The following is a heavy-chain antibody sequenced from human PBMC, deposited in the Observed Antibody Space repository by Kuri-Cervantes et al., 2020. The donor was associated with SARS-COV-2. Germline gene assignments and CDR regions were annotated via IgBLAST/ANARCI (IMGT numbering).Heavy chain of an antibody. CDR2: IYYSGST. CDR1: GGSISSHY. V-gene: IGHV4-59*11. Sequence: SETLSLTCTVSGGSISSHYWSWIRQPPGKGLEWIGYIYYSGSTNYNPSLKSRVTISLNTSKNQFSLKLSSVTAADTAVYYCGRVSWLQLWHRYSDSWGQGTLVTVSS. J-gene: IGHJ4*02. CDR3: GRVSWLQLWHRYSDS. D-gene: IGHD5-24*01.